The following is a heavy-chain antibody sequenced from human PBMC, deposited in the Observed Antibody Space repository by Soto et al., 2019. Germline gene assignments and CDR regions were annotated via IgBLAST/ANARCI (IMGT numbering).Heavy chain of an antibody. CDR3: ARGQSPYTIRFYGSGSCYFDY. Sequence: SETLSLTCAVYGGSFSRYYWSWIPQPPGKGLEWIGEINHSGSTNYNPSLKSRVTISVDTSKNQFSLKLSSVTAADTAVYYCARGQSPYTIRFYGSGSCYFDYWGQGTLVTVSS. J-gene: IGHJ4*02. V-gene: IGHV4-34*01. D-gene: IGHD3-10*01. CDR2: INHSGST. CDR1: GGSFSRYY.